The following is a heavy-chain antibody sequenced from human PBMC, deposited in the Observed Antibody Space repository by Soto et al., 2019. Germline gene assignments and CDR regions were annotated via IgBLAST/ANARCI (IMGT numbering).Heavy chain of an antibody. Sequence: ASVKVSCKASGYTFTSYGISWVRQAPGQGLEWMGWISAYNGNTKYAQKFQDRVTVTTDTSTTTGHMELRNLRSDDTAVYYCARSPFRTFGGLIVHYGMDVWGQGTTVTVSS. CDR3: ARSPFRTFGGLIVHYGMDV. V-gene: IGHV1-18*01. CDR2: ISAYNGNT. D-gene: IGHD3-16*02. CDR1: GYTFTSYG. J-gene: IGHJ6*02.